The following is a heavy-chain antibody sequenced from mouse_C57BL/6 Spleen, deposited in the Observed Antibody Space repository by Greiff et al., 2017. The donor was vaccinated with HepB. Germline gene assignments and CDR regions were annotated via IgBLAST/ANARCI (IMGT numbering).Heavy chain of an antibody. Sequence: QVQLQQPGAELVKPGASVKLSCKASGYTFTSYWMHWVKQRPGQGLEWIGMIHPNSGSTNYNEKFKSKATLTVDKSSSTAYMKLSSLTSGDSAVYYCAREDSSGYGYWGQGTTLTVSS. V-gene: IGHV1-64*01. CDR1: GYTFTSYW. D-gene: IGHD3-2*02. J-gene: IGHJ2*01. CDR3: AREDSSGYGY. CDR2: IHPNSGST.